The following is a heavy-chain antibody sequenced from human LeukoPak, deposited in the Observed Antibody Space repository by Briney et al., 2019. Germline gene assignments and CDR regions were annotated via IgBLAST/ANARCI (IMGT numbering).Heavy chain of an antibody. J-gene: IGHJ1*01. CDR1: GFTFRSYG. D-gene: IGHD1-7*01. V-gene: IGHV3-23*01. CDR2: ISDNGANT. CDR3: AKGGEQVTWNFPN. Sequence: QSGGTLRLSCAASGFTFRSYGMSWVRQAPGKGLEWVSIISDNGANTYYADSVRGRFTISRDNSQNTLYLQMNGLRAEDTAVYYCAKGGEQVTWNFPNWGQGTLVTVSS.